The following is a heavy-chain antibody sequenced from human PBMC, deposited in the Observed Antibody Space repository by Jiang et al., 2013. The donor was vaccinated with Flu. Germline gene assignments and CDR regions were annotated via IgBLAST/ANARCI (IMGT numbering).Heavy chain of an antibody. CDR3: ARTAPFGSGYDEFDY. J-gene: IGHJ4*02. CDR2: INAGNGNT. CDR1: GYTFTSYA. D-gene: IGHD5-12*01. V-gene: IGHV1-3*01. Sequence: GAEVKKPGASVKVSCKASGYTFTSYAMHWVRQAPGQRLEWMGWINAGNGNTKYSQKFQGRVTITRDTSASTAYMELSSLRSEDTAVYYCARTAPFGSGYDEFDYWGQGTLVTVSS.